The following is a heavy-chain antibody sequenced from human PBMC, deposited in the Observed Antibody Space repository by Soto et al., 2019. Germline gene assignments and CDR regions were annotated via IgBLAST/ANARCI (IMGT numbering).Heavy chain of an antibody. CDR3: ARPSDYYDSSDYGMDV. J-gene: IGHJ6*02. CDR1: GYTFTSYG. V-gene: IGHV1-18*01. Sequence: ASVKVSCKASGYTFTSYGISWVRQAPGQGLEWMGWISAYNGNTNYAQKLQGRVTMTTDTSTSTAYMELNSLRAEDTAVYYCARPSDYYDSSDYGMDVWGQGTTVTVSS. CDR2: ISAYNGNT. D-gene: IGHD3-22*01.